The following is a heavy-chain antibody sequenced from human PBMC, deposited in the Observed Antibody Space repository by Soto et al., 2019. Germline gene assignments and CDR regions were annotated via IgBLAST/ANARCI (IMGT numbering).Heavy chain of an antibody. CDR2: ISYDGSNK. Sequence: QVQLVESGGGVVQPGKSLRLSCAGSGFTFSSYGMDWVRQAPGKGLEWVAVISYDGSNKYYADSVKGRFTISRDNSKHTLYLQMSSLRADDTAVYYCAKDRMGAGVRGYFDYLGQGTLVTVSS. CDR3: AKDRMGAGVRGYFDY. J-gene: IGHJ4*02. V-gene: IGHV3-30*18. CDR1: GFTFSSYG. D-gene: IGHD3-10*01.